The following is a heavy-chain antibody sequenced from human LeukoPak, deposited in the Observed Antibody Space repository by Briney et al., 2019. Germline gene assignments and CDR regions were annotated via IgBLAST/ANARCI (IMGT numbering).Heavy chain of an antibody. CDR3: ARWSGMATVTSDY. J-gene: IGHJ4*02. D-gene: IGHD5-24*01. Sequence: GGSLRLSCAASGFTFSTYSMNWIRQAPGKRLEWVSSISSSSSYIYYADSVKGRFTISRDNAKNSLYLQMNSLRAEDTAVYYCARWSGMATVTSDYWGQGTLVTVSS. CDR2: ISSSSSYI. V-gene: IGHV3-21*01. CDR1: GFTFSTYS.